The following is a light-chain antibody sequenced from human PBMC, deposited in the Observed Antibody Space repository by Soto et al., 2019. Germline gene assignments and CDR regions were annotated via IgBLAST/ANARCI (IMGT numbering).Light chain of an antibody. CDR1: QSVGNN. J-gene: IGKJ1*01. CDR3: QQYNDWPQT. V-gene: IGKV3-15*01. CDR2: AAS. Sequence: EIVMTQSRATLSVSPGERATLSCRASQSVGNNLAWYQQQPGQAPRLLVYAASTRATGLPAKYSGSGSGTESTLTISSLQSEDFAVYYCQQYNDWPQTIGQGTKVEIK.